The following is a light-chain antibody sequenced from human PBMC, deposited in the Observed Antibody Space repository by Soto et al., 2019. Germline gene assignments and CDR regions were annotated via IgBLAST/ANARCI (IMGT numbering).Light chain of an antibody. Sequence: QSALTQPPSASGSPGQSVTISCTGTSSDVGGYNYVSWYQQHPGKAPKRMIYEVSKRPSGVPDRFSGSKSGNTASLTVSGLQAEDEADYYCSSYAGSNIVVFGGGTQLTVL. CDR2: EVS. CDR1: SSDVGGYNY. J-gene: IGLJ2*01. CDR3: SSYAGSNIVV. V-gene: IGLV2-8*01.